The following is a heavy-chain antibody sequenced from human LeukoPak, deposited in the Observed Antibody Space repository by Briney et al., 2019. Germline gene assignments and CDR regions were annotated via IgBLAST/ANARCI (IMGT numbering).Heavy chain of an antibody. CDR3: ARVTCSSTSCYYYYYYMDV. V-gene: IGHV1-18*01. D-gene: IGHD2-2*01. J-gene: IGHJ6*03. CDR1: GYTFTSYG. Sequence: ASVKVSCKASGYTFTSYGISWVRQAPGQGLEWMGWISAYNGNTNYAQKLQGRVTMTTDTSTSTAYMELRSLRSDDTAVYYCARVTCSSTSCYYYYYYMDVWGKGTTVTVSS. CDR2: ISAYNGNT.